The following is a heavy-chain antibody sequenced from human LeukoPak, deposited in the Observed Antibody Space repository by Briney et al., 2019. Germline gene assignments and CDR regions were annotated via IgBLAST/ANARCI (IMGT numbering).Heavy chain of an antibody. J-gene: IGHJ5*02. D-gene: IGHD3-3*01. CDR2: ISAHNGNT. CDR3: ARVISPYDFWSGYYIDWFDP. Sequence: ASVKVSCKASGYTFTSYGISWVRQAPGQGLEWMGWISAHNGNTNYAQKLQGRVTMTTDTSTSTAYMELRSLRSDDTAVYYCARVISPYDFWSGYYIDWFDPWGQGTLVTVSS. V-gene: IGHV1-18*01. CDR1: GYTFTSYG.